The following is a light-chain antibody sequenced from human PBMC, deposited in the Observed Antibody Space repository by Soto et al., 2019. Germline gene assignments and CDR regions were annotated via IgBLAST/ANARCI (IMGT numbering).Light chain of an antibody. J-gene: IGKJ1*01. CDR3: QQYYLTLA. Sequence: DIVMTQSPDSLAVSLGERATINCKSSQSVLYSSNNKNYLAWYQQKPGQPPKLLIYWASTRESGVPDRFSGSGSGTDFTLTISSLQAEDVAVYYCQQYYLTLAFGQGTKVEIK. CDR1: QSVLYSSNNKNY. CDR2: WAS. V-gene: IGKV4-1*01.